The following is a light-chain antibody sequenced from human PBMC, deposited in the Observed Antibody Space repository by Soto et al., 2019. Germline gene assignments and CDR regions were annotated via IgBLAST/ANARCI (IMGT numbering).Light chain of an antibody. Sequence: DIQMTQSPSTLSASVGDRVTITCRASQSISSWLAWYQQKPGKAPKLLIYKASTLQSGVPSRFSGSGSGTEFTLAISSLQPDDSENSYWQQYTDNLTFGQGTKV. CDR2: KAS. J-gene: IGKJ1*01. V-gene: IGKV1-5*03. CDR1: QSISSW. CDR3: QQYTDNLT.